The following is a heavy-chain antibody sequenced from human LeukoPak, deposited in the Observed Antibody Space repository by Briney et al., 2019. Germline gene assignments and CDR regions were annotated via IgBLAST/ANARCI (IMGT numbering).Heavy chain of an antibody. CDR1: GFTFSSYS. V-gene: IGHV3-21*01. D-gene: IGHD3-10*01. CDR2: ISSSSSYI. Sequence: GGSLTLSCAASGFTFSSYSMNWVRQAPGKGLEWVSSISSSSSYIYYADSVKGRFPISRDNAKNSLYLQMNSLRAEDTAVYYCARDLLWCGDFFYWGQGTLVTVSS. CDR3: ARDLLWCGDFFY. J-gene: IGHJ4*02.